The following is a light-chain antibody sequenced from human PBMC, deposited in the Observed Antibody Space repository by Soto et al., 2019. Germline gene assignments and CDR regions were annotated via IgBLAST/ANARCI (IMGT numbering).Light chain of an antibody. V-gene: IGKV3-20*01. CDR3: QQYGRAPYT. CDR2: GAS. J-gene: IGKJ2*01. Sequence: EIVLTQYPGTLSFSPGERATLSCRASQSVSSSYLAGYQQKPGQVPRLLIYGASSRATGVPDRFSGSGSGTDFTLSISRLEPEDFAVYYCQQYGRAPYTCGQTTNLEIK. CDR1: QSVSSSY.